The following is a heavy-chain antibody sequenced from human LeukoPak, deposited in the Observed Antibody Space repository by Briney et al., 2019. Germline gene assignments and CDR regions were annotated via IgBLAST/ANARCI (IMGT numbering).Heavy chain of an antibody. CDR1: GFTFSSYW. Sequence: GGSLRLSCAASGFTFSSYWMHWVRQAPGKGLVWVSRINSDGYSISYADSVKGRFTISRDNAKNTLYLQMNSLKAEDTAVYYCARGGAVAGTDYWGQGTQVTVSS. J-gene: IGHJ4*02. CDR2: INSDGYSI. V-gene: IGHV3-74*01. D-gene: IGHD6-19*01. CDR3: ARGGAVAGTDY.